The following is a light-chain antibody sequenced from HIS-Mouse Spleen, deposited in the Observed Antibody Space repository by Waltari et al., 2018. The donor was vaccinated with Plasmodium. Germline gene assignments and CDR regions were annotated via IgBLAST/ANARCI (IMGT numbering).Light chain of an antibody. Sequence: DIQMTQSPSSLSASVGDRVTITCRASQSIIRYLNWYQQKPGKAPTLLIYAACRLRSGVPSRCSGSGSGTDFTLSSSSLQPEDFATYYCQQSYSTWTFGQGTKVEIK. CDR1: QSIIRY. CDR3: QQSYSTWT. J-gene: IGKJ1*01. CDR2: AAC. V-gene: IGKV1-39*01.